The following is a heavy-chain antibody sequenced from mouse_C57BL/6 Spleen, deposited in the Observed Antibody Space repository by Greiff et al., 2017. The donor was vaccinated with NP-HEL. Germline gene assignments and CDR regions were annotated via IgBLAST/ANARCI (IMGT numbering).Heavy chain of an antibody. CDR2: IYPRSGNT. D-gene: IGHD2-4*01. J-gene: IGHJ3*01. CDR3: ARYCYDYDPWFAY. Sequence: VQLQQSGAELARPGASVKLSCKASGYTFTSYGISWVKQRTGQGLEWIGEIYPRSGNTYYNEKFKGKATLTADKSSSTAYMELRSLTSEDSAVYFCARYCYDYDPWFAYWGQGTLVTVSA. V-gene: IGHV1-81*01. CDR1: GYTFTSYG.